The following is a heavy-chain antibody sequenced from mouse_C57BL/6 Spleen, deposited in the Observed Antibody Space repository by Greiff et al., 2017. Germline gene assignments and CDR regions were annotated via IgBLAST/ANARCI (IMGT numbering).Heavy chain of an antibody. Sequence: EVKVVESGGGLVKPGGSLKLSCAASGFTFSSYAMSWVRQTPEKRLEWVATISDGGSYTYYPDNVKGRFTISRDNAKNNLYLQMSHLKSEDTAMYYCARGGKKKLRLGVDYWGQGTSVTVSS. CDR3: ARGGKKKLRLGVDY. D-gene: IGHD3-2*02. CDR2: ISDGGSYT. CDR1: GFTFSSYA. V-gene: IGHV5-4*03. J-gene: IGHJ4*01.